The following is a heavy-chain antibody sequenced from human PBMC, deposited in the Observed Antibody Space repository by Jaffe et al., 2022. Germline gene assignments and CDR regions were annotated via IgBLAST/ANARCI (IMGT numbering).Heavy chain of an antibody. V-gene: IGHV4-59*01. Sequence: QVQLQESGPGLVKPSETLSLTCTVSGGSISSYYWSWIRQPPGKGLEWIGYIYYSGSTNYNPSLKSRVTISVDTSKNQFSLKLSSVTAADTAVYYCARVEYSGYERYYFDYWGQGTLVTVSS. CDR2: IYYSGST. J-gene: IGHJ4*02. CDR1: GGSISSYY. CDR3: ARVEYSGYERYYFDY. D-gene: IGHD5-12*01.